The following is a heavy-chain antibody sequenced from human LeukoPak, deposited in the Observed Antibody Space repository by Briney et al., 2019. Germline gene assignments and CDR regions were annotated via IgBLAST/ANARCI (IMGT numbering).Heavy chain of an antibody. CDR1: GFTFSSYA. CDR3: ARGVYSGYEIDY. V-gene: IGHV3-30*04. J-gene: IGHJ4*02. D-gene: IGHD5-12*01. CDR2: ISYEGSNK. Sequence: GGSLRLSCAASGFTFSSYAMHWVRQAPGKGLEWVTVISYEGSNKYYADCVKGRFTISRDNSKNTLYLQMNSLRAEDTAVYYCARGVYSGYEIDYWGQGPLVTVSS.